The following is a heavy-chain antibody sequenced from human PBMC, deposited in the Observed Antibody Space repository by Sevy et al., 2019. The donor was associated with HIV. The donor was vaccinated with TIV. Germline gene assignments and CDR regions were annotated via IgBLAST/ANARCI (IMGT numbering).Heavy chain of an antibody. V-gene: IGHV3-23*01. CDR1: GFIFSGYV. Sequence: GGFLRLSCAASGFIFSGYVMSWVRQAPGKGLEWVSTISGSGGSTYYADSVKGRFAISRDNSKNTLDLEMNSLRVEDTAVYYCAKDASSSWTGGTFQHWGQGTLVTVSS. CDR2: ISGSGGST. D-gene: IGHD6-13*01. CDR3: AKDASSSWTGGTFQH. J-gene: IGHJ1*01.